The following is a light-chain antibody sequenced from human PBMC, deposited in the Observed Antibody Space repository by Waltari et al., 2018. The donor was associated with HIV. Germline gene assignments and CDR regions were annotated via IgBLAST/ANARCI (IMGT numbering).Light chain of an antibody. Sequence: SFVLTQPPSVSVAPGTPATISCGGRNIGSKSAHRYKQLPGQAPVLVVRFNSDRPSGIPDRFSGSNSGHTATLTITSVEAGDEADYYCQVWDSSNDHVVFGGGTELTVL. J-gene: IGLJ3*02. V-gene: IGLV3-21*04. CDR2: FNS. CDR1: NIGSKS. CDR3: QVWDSSNDHVV.